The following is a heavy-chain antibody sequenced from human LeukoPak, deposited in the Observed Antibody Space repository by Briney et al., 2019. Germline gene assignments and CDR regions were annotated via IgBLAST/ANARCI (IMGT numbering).Heavy chain of an antibody. CDR2: INHSGST. CDR1: GGSFSGYY. CDR3: ARQNGGTWNYYYYMDV. D-gene: IGHD1-1*01. V-gene: IGHV4-34*01. J-gene: IGHJ6*03. Sequence: SETLSLTCAVYGGSFSGYYWSWIRQPPGKGLEWIGEINHSGSTIYNPSLKSRVTISVDTSKNQFSLKLSSVTAADTAVYYCARQNGGTWNYYYYMDVWGKGTTVTVSS.